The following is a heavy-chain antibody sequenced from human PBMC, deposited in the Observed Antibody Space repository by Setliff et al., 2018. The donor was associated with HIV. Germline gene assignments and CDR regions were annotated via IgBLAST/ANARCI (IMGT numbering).Heavy chain of an antibody. D-gene: IGHD3-22*01. J-gene: IGHJ3*02. Sequence: ASVKVSCKASGYTFTSYGISWVRQAPGKGLEWMGWISAYNGNTNYAQKLQGRVTMTTDTSTSTAYMELKSLRSDDTAVYYCARGGFTMIVVGEDAFDIWGQGTMVTVSS. CDR2: ISAYNGNT. CDR1: GYTFTSYG. V-gene: IGHV1-18*01. CDR3: ARGGFTMIVVGEDAFDI.